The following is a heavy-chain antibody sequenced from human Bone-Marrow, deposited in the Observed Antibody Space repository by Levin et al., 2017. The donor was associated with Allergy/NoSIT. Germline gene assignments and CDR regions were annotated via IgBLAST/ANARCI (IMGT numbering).Heavy chain of an antibody. Sequence: SLKISCAASGFSLDGYAMHWVRQAPGKGLEWVSGISSNSGTIGYADSVKGRFTLSRDNAKNSLYLQMNSLRGEDSALYYCAKASNLRGSIAAADYWGQGTLVTVSS. V-gene: IGHV3-9*01. CDR3: AKASNLRGSIAAADY. CDR2: ISSNSGTI. D-gene: IGHD6-13*01. J-gene: IGHJ4*02. CDR1: GFSLDGYA.